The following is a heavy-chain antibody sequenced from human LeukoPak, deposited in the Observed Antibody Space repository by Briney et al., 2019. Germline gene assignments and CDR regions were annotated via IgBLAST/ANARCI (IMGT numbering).Heavy chain of an antibody. V-gene: IGHV4-30-2*06. Sequence: SQTLSLTCAVSGGSVSSGDYSWSWIRQSPGKGLEWIGCIYDRGPAYYNPSLKSRFTISVDRPKNQFFLNVTSLTAADTAVYYCARSRQASGLLSSWGQGTPVVVSS. CDR1: GGSVSSGDYS. D-gene: IGHD3-10*01. CDR3: ARSRQASGLLSS. J-gene: IGHJ5*02. CDR2: IYDRGPA.